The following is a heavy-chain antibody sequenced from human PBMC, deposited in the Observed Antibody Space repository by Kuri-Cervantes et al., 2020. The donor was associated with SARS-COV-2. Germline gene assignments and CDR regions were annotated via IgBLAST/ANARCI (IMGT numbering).Heavy chain of an antibody. CDR1: GYSFTSYW. CDR3: ARAFVVVPAASQEAFDI. CDR2: IYPGDSDT. D-gene: IGHD2-2*01. J-gene: IGHJ3*02. Sequence: GGSLRLSCKGSGYSFTSYWIGWVRQMPGKGLEWMGIIYPGDSDTRYSPSFQGQVTISADKSISTAYLQWSSLKASDTAMYYCARAFVVVPAASQEAFDIWGQGTMVTVSS. V-gene: IGHV5-51*01.